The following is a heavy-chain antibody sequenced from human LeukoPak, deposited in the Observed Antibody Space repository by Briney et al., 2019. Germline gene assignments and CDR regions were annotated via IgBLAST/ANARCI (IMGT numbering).Heavy chain of an antibody. D-gene: IGHD3-10*01. CDR2: IYYSGST. J-gene: IGHJ4*02. Sequence: SDTLSLTCAVSGYSISSSNWWGWIRQPPGRGLEWIGYIYYSGSTYYSPSLKSRVTMSVDTSKNQFSLKLSSVTAVDTAVYYCARNLKEYYFDYWGQGTLVTVSS. CDR1: GYSISSSNW. V-gene: IGHV4-28*01. CDR3: ARNLKEYYFDY.